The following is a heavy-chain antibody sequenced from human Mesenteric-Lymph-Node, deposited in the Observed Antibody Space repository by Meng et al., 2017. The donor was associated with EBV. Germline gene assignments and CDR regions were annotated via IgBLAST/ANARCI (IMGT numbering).Heavy chain of an antibody. CDR3: ARERRVG. Sequence: EVELVESGGQLVQPGGSLRLSCAASGFTFSNYWMHWVRQAPGKGLVWVSRINTDGTSTYYADSVKGRFTISRDNAKNTLYLQMNSLRAEDTAMYYCARERRVGWGQGTLVTVSS. CDR2: INTDGTST. CDR1: GFTFSNYW. J-gene: IGHJ4*02. V-gene: IGHV3-74*01.